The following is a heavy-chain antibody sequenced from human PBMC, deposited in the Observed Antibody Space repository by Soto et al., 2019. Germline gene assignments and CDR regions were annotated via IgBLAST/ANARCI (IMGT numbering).Heavy chain of an antibody. V-gene: IGHV3-21*01. CDR3: ARDSMTQYYYDSSGYPRWFDP. CDR2: ISSSSSYI. D-gene: IGHD3-22*01. J-gene: IGHJ5*02. Sequence: PGGSLRLSCAASGFTFSSYSMNWVRQAPGKGLEWVSSISSSSSYIYYADSVKGRFTISRDNAKNSLYLQMNSLRAEDTAVYYCARDSMTQYYYDSSGYPRWFDPWGQGTLVTVSS. CDR1: GFTFSSYS.